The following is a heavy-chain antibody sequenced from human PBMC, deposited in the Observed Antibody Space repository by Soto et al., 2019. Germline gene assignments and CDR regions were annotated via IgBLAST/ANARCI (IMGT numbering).Heavy chain of an antibody. V-gene: IGHV1-45*02. J-gene: IGHJ3*02. Sequence: SVKVSCKASGYTFTYRYLHWVRQAPGQALEWMGWITPFNGNTNYAQKFQDRVTITRDRSMSTAYMELSSLRSEDTAMYYCASLQAYSIWGAFDIWGQGTMVTGSS. CDR3: ASLQAYSIWGAFDI. D-gene: IGHD4-4*01. CDR2: ITPFNGNT. CDR1: GYTFTYRY.